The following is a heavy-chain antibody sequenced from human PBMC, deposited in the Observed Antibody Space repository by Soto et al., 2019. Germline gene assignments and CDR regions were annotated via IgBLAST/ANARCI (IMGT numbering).Heavy chain of an antibody. D-gene: IGHD6-13*01. J-gene: IGHJ4*02. CDR3: AKAVGSSSWYYFDY. CDR2: ISGSGGST. V-gene: IGHV3-23*01. Sequence: GWSLRLSCASSGFTFISYAMRWVRQAPGKGLEWVSAISGSGGSTYYADSVKGRFTISRDNSKNTLYLQMNSLRAEDTAVYYCAKAVGSSSWYYFDYWGQGTLVTVSS. CDR1: GFTFISYA.